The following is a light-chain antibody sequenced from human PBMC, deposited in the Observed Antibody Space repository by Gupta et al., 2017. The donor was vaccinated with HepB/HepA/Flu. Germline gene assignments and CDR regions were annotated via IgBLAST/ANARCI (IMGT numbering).Light chain of an antibody. J-gene: IGKJ3*01. Sequence: DIVMTQSPDSLAVSLGERATINCKSSQNILFNSNNKNYLAWYQHKPGQPPKLLIYWASTRHSGVPDRFTGSGSGTDFTLTISNLQAEDVAVYYCQHYYSTPFTFGPGTKVEIK. CDR2: WAS. V-gene: IGKV4-1*01. CDR1: QNILFNSNNKNY. CDR3: QHYYSTPFT.